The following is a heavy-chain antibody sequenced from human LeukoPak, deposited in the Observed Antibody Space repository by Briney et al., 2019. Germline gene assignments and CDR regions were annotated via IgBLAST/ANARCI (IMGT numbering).Heavy chain of an antibody. J-gene: IGHJ4*02. D-gene: IGHD1-26*01. CDR2: IWYDGSNK. CDR3: SKSNSYSGSYPGPLY. V-gene: IGHV3-33*06. Sequence: PGRSLRLSCAASGFTFSSYGMHWVRQAPGKGLEWVAVIWYDGSNKYYADSVKGRFTISRDNSKNTPYLQMNSLRAEDTAVYYCSKSNSYSGSYPGPLYWGQGTLVTVSS. CDR1: GFTFSSYG.